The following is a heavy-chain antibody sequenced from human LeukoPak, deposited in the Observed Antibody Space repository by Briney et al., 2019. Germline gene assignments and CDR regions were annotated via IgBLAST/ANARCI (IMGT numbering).Heavy chain of an antibody. D-gene: IGHD1-26*01. Sequence: SVKVSCKASGFTFTRSAMQRVRQARGQRLEWIGWIVVGSGNTNYAQKFQERVTITRDMATSTAYMELSSLRSEDTAVYYCAASVGATGEGLDYWGQGTLVSVSS. CDR3: AASVGATGEGLDY. CDR2: IVVGSGNT. CDR1: GFTFTRSA. V-gene: IGHV1-58*02. J-gene: IGHJ4*02.